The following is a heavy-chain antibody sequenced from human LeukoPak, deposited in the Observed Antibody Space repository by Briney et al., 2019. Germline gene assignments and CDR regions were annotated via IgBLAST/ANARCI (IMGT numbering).Heavy chain of an antibody. V-gene: IGHV4-31*03. CDR2: IYHSGTT. CDR1: SGSISSYDYY. J-gene: IGHJ4*02. Sequence: SGTLSLTCTVSSGSISSYDYYWTWIRPHPGKGLEWIVYIYHSGTTYYNPSLKSRVTISVDTSENQFSLKLTSVTAADSAMYYCARYSGNYRFFDYWGQGTLVTVSS. D-gene: IGHD1-26*01. CDR3: ARYSGNYRFFDY.